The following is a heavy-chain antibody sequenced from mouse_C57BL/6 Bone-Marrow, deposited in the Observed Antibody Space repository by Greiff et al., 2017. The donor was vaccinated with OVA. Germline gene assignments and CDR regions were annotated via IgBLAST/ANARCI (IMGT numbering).Heavy chain of an antibody. D-gene: IGHD4-1*01. J-gene: IGHJ2*01. CDR1: GFTFTDYY. CDR3: ARYIRTGLFDY. CDR2: IRNKANGYTT. Sequence: EVMLVESGGGLVQPGGSLSLSCAASGFTFTDYYMSWVRQPPGKALEWLGFIRNKANGYTTEYSASVKGRFTISRENSQSVLYLQMNALRAEDSASYYCARYIRTGLFDYWGQGTTLTVSS. V-gene: IGHV7-3*01.